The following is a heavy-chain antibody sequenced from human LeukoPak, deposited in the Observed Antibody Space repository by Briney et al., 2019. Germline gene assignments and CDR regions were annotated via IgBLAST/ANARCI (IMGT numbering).Heavy chain of an antibody. V-gene: IGHV4-30-2*01. J-gene: IGHJ4*02. CDR1: GGSISSGGYS. D-gene: IGHD3-22*01. Sequence: SETLSLTCAVSGGSISSGGYSWSWLRQPPGKGLEWIGYIYHSGSTYYNPSLKSRVTISVDTSKNQFSLKLSSVTAADTAVYYCARQRWYYDSSGYRGDYFDYWGQGTLVTVSS. CDR3: ARQRWYYDSSGYRGDYFDY. CDR2: IYHSGST.